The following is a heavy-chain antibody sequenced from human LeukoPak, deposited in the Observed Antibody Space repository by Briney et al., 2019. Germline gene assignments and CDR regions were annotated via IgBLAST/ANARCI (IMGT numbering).Heavy chain of an antibody. D-gene: IGHD6-19*01. CDR1: GGSISSGGYY. CDR3: ARESDIAVAGPRDAFDI. CDR2: IYYSGST. V-gene: IGHV4-31*03. J-gene: IGHJ3*02. Sequence: SETLSLTCTVSGGSISSGGYYWSWIRQHPGKGLEWIGYIYYSGSTYYNPSLKSRVTISVDTSKNQFSLKLSSVTAADTAVYYCARESDIAVAGPRDAFDIWGQGTMVTVSS.